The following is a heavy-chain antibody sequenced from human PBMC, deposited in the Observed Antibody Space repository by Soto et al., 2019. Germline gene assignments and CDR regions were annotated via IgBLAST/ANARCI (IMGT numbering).Heavy chain of an antibody. J-gene: IGHJ5*02. D-gene: IGHD3-3*01. Sequence: ASVKVSCKASGYTFTSYGISWVRQAPGQGLEWMGWISAYNGNTNYAQKLQGRVTMTTDTSTSTAYMELRSLRSDDTAVYYCARDRPDFWSGYYLPRFDPWRQGTLVTVSS. V-gene: IGHV1-18*04. CDR3: ARDRPDFWSGYYLPRFDP. CDR1: GYTFTSYG. CDR2: ISAYNGNT.